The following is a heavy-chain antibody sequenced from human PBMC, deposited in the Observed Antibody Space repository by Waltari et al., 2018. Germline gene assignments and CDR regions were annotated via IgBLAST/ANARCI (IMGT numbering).Heavy chain of an antibody. V-gene: IGHV4-34*01. J-gene: IGHJ4*02. CDR1: GASFTDYF. CDR2: INHSGNT. Sequence: QVQLQESGPGLVKPSETLSLTCTVYGASFTDYFWVWIRQAPGKGLEWIGEINHSGNTNYKSSLKSRATISVDTSKSQFSLSLRSVTAADTAVYYCARAPAMVRRAFDSWGQGALVTVSS. CDR3: ARAPAMVRRAFDS. D-gene: IGHD3-10*01.